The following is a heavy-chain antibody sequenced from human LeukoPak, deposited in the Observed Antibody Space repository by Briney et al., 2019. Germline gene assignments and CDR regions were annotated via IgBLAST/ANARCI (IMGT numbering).Heavy chain of an antibody. CDR1: GFTFSSYG. J-gene: IGHJ5*02. V-gene: IGHV3-53*01. CDR2: IYSGVST. D-gene: IGHD3-22*01. Sequence: PGGSLRLSCAASGFTFSSYGMHWGRQAPGKGLGWVSVIYSGVSTYYAGSVNGRFTISRDNSKNTLYLQMNSLRAEDTAVYYCARLGYDSSGYYYVYWFDPWGQGTLVTVSS. CDR3: ARLGYDSSGYYYVYWFDP.